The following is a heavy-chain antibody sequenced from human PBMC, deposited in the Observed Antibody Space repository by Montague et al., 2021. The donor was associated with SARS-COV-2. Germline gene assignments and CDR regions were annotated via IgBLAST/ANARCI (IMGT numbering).Heavy chain of an antibody. CDR2: IDWDDDK. J-gene: IGHJ4*02. CDR1: GFSLSTSGMC. Sequence: VKPTQTLTLTCTFSGFSLSTSGMCVSWIRQPPGKALEWLALIDWDDDKYYSTSLKTRLTISKDTFKNQVVLTMTNMDPVDTATYYCARTYYDILTGYYTYDDWGQGTLVTVSS. V-gene: IGHV2-70*01. CDR3: ARTYYDILTGYYTYDD. D-gene: IGHD3-9*01.